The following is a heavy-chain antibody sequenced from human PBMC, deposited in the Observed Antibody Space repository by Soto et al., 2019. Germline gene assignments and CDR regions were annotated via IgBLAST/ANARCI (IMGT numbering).Heavy chain of an antibody. CDR1: GGSISSYY. J-gene: IGHJ4*02. Sequence: PSETLSLTCTVSGGSISSYYWSWVRQPPGKGLEWIGYIYYSGSTNYNPSLKSRVTISVDTSKNQFSLKLSSVTAADTAVYYCVSSGYDSRFDYWGQGTLVTVSS. CDR2: IYYSGST. CDR3: VSSGYDSRFDY. D-gene: IGHD5-12*01. V-gene: IGHV4-59*08.